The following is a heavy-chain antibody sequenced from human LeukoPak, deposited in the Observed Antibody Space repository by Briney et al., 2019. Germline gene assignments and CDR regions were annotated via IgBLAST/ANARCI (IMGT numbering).Heavy chain of an antibody. Sequence: SETLSLTCTVSGGSISSYYWSWIRQPPGKGLEWIGYIYYSGSTNYNPSLKSRVTISVDTSKNQFSLKLSSVTAADTAVYYCARGGLFGYYDSSGPSRPWGQGTLVTVSS. CDR2: IYYSGST. CDR1: GGSISSYY. V-gene: IGHV4-59*01. D-gene: IGHD3-22*01. CDR3: ARGGLFGYYDSSGPSRP. J-gene: IGHJ5*02.